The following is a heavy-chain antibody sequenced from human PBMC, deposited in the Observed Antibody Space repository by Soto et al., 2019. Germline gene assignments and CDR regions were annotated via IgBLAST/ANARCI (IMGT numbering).Heavy chain of an antibody. J-gene: IGHJ4*02. V-gene: IGHV3-23*01. CDR3: AKEDTIFGVVIRGAYFDY. D-gene: IGHD3-3*01. CDR2: ISGSGGST. CDR1: GFTFSSYA. Sequence: GSLRLSCAASGFTFSSYAMSWVRQAPGKGLEWVSAISGSGGSTYYADSVKGRFTISRDNSKNTLYLQMNSLRAEDTAVYYCAKEDTIFGVVIRGAYFDYWGQGTLVTVSS.